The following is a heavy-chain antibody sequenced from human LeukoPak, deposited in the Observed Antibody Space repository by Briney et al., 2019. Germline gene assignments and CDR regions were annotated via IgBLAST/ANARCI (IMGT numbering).Heavy chain of an antibody. CDR1: GFTFSSYW. D-gene: IGHD4-23*01. J-gene: IGHJ4*02. V-gene: IGHV3-7*01. Sequence: GGSLRPSCAASGFTFSSYWMSWVRQAPGKGLEWVANIKQDGSEKYYVDSVKGRFTISRDNAKNSLYLQMNSLRAEDTAVYYCARVSGGGGIHYFDYWGQGTLVTVSS. CDR2: IKQDGSEK. CDR3: ARVSGGGGIHYFDY.